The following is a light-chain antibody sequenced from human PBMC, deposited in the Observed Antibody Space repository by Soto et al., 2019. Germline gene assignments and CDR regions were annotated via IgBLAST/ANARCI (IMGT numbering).Light chain of an antibody. CDR3: QHYGNTPPSVT. CDR2: GAS. V-gene: IGKV3-20*01. J-gene: IGKJ3*01. Sequence: EIVLTQSPGTLSLSPGERATLSCRASQTVSSSYLAWYQQKPGQAPRLLIYGASTRATGIPGRFSGSASGTDFTLTISRLEPEDFAVYYCQHYGNTPPSVTFGPGTKVDIK. CDR1: QTVSSSY.